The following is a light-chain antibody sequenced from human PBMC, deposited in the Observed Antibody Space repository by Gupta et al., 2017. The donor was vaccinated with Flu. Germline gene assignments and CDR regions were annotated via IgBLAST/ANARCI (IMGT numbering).Light chain of an antibody. CDR2: NNN. V-gene: IGLV1-44*01. Sequence: QSVLTQPPSASGTPGQRVTISCSGSSSNIGSNTVNWYQQLPGTAPKVLIYNNNQRSSGVPDRFSGSKSGTSASLAISGLQAEDEADYYCATWDDSLNEVFGTGTKVTVL. CDR3: ATWDDSLNEV. CDR1: SSNIGSNT. J-gene: IGLJ1*01.